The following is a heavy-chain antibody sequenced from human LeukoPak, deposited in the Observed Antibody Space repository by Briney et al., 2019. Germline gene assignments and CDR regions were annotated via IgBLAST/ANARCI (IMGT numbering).Heavy chain of an antibody. J-gene: IGHJ4*02. Sequence: GGSLRLSCAASGFTFSSYAMSWVRQAPGKGLEWVSAISGSGGSTYYADSVKGRFTISRDNSKNTLYLQMNSLRAEDTAVYYCAKAPDYYDSSGIDYGGQETRVPVSS. CDR2: ISGSGGST. CDR3: AKAPDYYDSSGIDY. D-gene: IGHD3-22*01. V-gene: IGHV3-23*01. CDR1: GFTFSSYA.